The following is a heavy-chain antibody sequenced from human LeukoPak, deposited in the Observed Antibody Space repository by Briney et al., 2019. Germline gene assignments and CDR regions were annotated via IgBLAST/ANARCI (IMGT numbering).Heavy chain of an antibody. Sequence: GGSLRLSCTASKFTFSNYGMQWVRQAPGKGLEWVAVVSSDGGTKYYADSVKGRFTISRDNSRNTMYLQMNSLRAEDTAVYYCAKVRGSYYIWGQGTLVTVSS. CDR1: KFTFSNYG. CDR2: VSSDGGTK. V-gene: IGHV3-30*18. D-gene: IGHD1-26*01. J-gene: IGHJ4*02. CDR3: AKVRGSYYI.